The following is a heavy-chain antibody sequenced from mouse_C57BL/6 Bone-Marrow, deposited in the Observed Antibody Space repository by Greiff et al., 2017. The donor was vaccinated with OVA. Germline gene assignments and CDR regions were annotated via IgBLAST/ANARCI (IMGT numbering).Heavy chain of an antibody. CDR2: FYPGSGSI. Sequence: QVQLKESGAELVKPGASVKLSCKASGYTFTEYTIHWVKQRSGQGLEWIGWFYPGSGSIKYNEKFKGKATLTADKSSNTAYMQLSSLTSEDSAVYFCARRVLRPYWYFDVWGTGTTVTVSS. CDR1: GYTFTEYT. V-gene: IGHV1-62-2*01. D-gene: IGHD1-2*01. J-gene: IGHJ1*03. CDR3: ARRVLRPYWYFDV.